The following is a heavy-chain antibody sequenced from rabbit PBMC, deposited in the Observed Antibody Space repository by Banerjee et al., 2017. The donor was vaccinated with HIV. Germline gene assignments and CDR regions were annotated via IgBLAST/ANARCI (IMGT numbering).Heavy chain of an antibody. D-gene: IGHD6-1*01. J-gene: IGHJ4*01. CDR1: GFSFSNGYY. CDR2: IYAGTFSTNT. Sequence: QSLEESGGDLVKPGASLTLTCTASGFSFSNGYYMCWVRQAPGKGLEWIACIYAGTFSTNTYYANWAKGRFTISKTSSTTVTLQMTSLTAADTATYFCARSIYAGDGGYGYALGNLWGPGTLVTVS. V-gene: IGHV1S40*01. CDR3: ARSIYAGDGGYGYALGNL.